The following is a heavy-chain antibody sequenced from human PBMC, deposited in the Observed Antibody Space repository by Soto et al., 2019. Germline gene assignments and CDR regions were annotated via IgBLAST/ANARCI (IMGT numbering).Heavy chain of an antibody. CDR2: IYYTGTT. V-gene: IGHV4-30-4*01. CDR1: GVPIYRGDYY. D-gene: IGHD2-21*01. Sequence: QVQLQASGPGLVKPSQTLALSCTVSGVPIYRGDYYWSWVRQSPGKGLEWLGYIYYTGTTYYYPSVETRLTIPLDATKSQFSPGWPSMTAADTAVYFCAAFSTFDLRGGDYEAFWGQGLQVTVSS. J-gene: IGHJ1*01. CDR3: AAFSTFDLRGGDYEAF.